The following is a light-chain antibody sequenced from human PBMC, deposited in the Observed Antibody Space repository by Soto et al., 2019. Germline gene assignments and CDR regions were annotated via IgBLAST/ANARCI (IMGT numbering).Light chain of an antibody. V-gene: IGLV2-14*01. CDR3: SSYTSSRTVV. CDR1: SSDVGGYNY. Sequence: QSALTQPASVSGSPGQSITISCTGTSSDVGGYNYVSWYQQHPGKAPKLMIYDVSNRPSELSNRFSGSKSGNTASLTISGLQAEDEADYYCSSYTSSRTVVFGGGTKLTVL. CDR2: DVS. J-gene: IGLJ2*01.